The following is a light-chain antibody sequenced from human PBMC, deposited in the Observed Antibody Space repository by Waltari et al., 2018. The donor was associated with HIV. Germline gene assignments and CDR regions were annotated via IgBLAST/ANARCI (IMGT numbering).Light chain of an antibody. CDR1: SSNIGSLYD. Sequence: QSVLTQPPSVSGAPGQRVTISCTGNSSNIGSLYDVHWYLQTPGSVPKLLITGNSRPSGVSERFSGSRSGTSASLAITALRAEDEGTYYCQSYDSDLGSPVFGGGTEVTVL. V-gene: IGLV1-40*01. CDR2: GN. CDR3: QSYDSDLGSPV. J-gene: IGLJ3*02.